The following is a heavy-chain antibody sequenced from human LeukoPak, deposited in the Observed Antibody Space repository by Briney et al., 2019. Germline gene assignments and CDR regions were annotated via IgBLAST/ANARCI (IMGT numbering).Heavy chain of an antibody. CDR3: ARDRRYDFWSGYYTGGSGYFDY. V-gene: IGHV4-59*12. Sequence: SETLSLPCTVSGGSISGYYWSWIRQPPGKGLEWIGYIHYSGSTSYNPSLKSRVTMSVDTSKNQFSLKLSSVTAADTAVYYCARDRRYDFWSGYYTGGSGYFDYWGQGTLVTVSS. J-gene: IGHJ4*02. CDR1: GGSISGYY. D-gene: IGHD3-3*01. CDR2: IHYSGST.